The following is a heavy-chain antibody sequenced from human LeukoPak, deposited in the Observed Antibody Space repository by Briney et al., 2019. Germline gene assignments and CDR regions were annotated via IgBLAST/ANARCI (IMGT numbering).Heavy chain of an antibody. J-gene: IGHJ4*02. Sequence: GGSLRLSCAASGFTFSSYGMHWVRQAPGKGLEWVSSISSSSDYIYYVDSVKGRFTISRDNAKNSLYLQMNSLRAEDTAVYYCARGNIKFDYWGRGTLVTVSS. CDR1: GFTFSSYG. V-gene: IGHV3-21*01. CDR3: ARGNIKFDY. CDR2: ISSSSDYI.